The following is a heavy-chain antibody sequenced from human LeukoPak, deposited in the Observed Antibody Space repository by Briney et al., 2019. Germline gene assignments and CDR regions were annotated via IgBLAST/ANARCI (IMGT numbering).Heavy chain of an antibody. CDR1: GGSISSYY. CDR3: ARESRSSSGLFDP. D-gene: IGHD6-19*01. Sequence: SETLSLTCTVSGGSISSYYWSWIRQPPGKGLEWIGEINHSGSTNYNPSLKSRVTISIDTSKNQFSLKLSSVTAADTAVYYCARESRSSSGLFDPWGQGTLVTVSS. J-gene: IGHJ5*02. V-gene: IGHV4-34*01. CDR2: INHSGST.